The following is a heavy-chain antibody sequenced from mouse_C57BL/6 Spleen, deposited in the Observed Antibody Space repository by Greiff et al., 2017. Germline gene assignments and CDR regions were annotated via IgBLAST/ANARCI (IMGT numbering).Heavy chain of an antibody. CDR1: GYTFTSYW. J-gene: IGHJ4*01. CDR3: ARTYYDYDGDAMDY. D-gene: IGHD2-4*01. V-gene: IGHV1-64*01. Sequence: QVQLQQSGAELVKPGASVKLSCKASGYTFTSYWMHWVKQRPGQGLEWIGMIHPNSGSTNYNEKFKSKATLTVDKSSSTAYMQLSSLTSEDSAVYYCARTYYDYDGDAMDYWGQGTSVTVSS. CDR2: IHPNSGST.